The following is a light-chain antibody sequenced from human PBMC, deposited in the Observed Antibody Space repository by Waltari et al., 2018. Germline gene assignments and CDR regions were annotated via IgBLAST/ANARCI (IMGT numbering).Light chain of an antibody. J-gene: IGKJ1*01. CDR1: ESVNSW. CDR2: KSS. Sequence: DIQMTQSPSTLSASVGDRVTITCRASESVNSWLVWYQQKPWKAPKLLIYKSSYLKSGVPSRFSGSGSGTEFTLTISSLQPDDFATYYCQQNNNYPWTFGQGTKVDI. CDR3: QQNNNYPWT. V-gene: IGKV1-5*03.